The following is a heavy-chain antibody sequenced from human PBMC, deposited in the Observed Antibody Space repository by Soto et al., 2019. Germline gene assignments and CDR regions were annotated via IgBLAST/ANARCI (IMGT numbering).Heavy chain of an antibody. CDR2: IIPMFGTA. D-gene: IGHD3-16*01. V-gene: IGHV1-69*13. CDR3: ARADTGDSYYYYYGMDV. CDR1: GSTFKNFN. J-gene: IGHJ6*02. Sequence: SVKVSCKASGSTFKNFNFNWVRQAPGQGLEWMGGIIPMFGTADYAQRFQGRVTITADDSTSTAYMELSSLRSEDTAVYYCARADTGDSYYYYYGMDVWGQGTTVTVSS.